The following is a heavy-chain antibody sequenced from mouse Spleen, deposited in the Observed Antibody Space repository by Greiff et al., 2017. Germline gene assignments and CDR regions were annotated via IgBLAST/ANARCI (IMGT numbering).Heavy chain of an antibody. CDR1: GYTFTDYN. Sequence: EVQLQQSGPELVKPGASVKIPCKASGYTFTDYNMDWVKQSHGKSLEWIGDINPNNGGTIYNQKFKGKATLTVDKSSSTAYMELRSLTSEDTAVYYCARSSNYDLFAYWGQGTLVTVSA. CDR2: INPNNGGT. J-gene: IGHJ3*01. V-gene: IGHV1-18*01. CDR3: ARSSNYDLFAY. D-gene: IGHD2-1*01.